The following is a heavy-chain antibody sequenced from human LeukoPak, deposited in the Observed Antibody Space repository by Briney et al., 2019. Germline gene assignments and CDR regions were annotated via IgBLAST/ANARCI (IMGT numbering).Heavy chain of an antibody. V-gene: IGHV4-34*01. CDR1: GGSFSGYY. J-gene: IGHJ5*02. CDR2: INHSGTT. CDR3: ARVDTTMSAFDP. Sequence: SETLSLTCAVYGGSFSGYYWSWIRQPPGQGLEWIGQINHSGTTNYNPSLKSRVTISVDTSKNQLSLKLSSVTAADTAVYYCARVDTTMSAFDPWGQGTLVTVSS. D-gene: IGHD5-18*01.